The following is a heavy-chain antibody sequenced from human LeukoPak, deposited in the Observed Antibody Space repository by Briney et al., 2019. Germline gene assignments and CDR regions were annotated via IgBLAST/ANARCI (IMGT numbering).Heavy chain of an antibody. CDR2: IIPIFGTA. Sequence: SVKVSCKASGGTFNSYAISWVRQAPGQGLEWMGGIIPIFGTANYAQKFQGRVTITADESMSTAYMELSSLRSEDTAVYYCARSGEVVPAARPTRPYYYGMDVWGKGTTVTVSS. CDR1: GGTFNSYA. D-gene: IGHD2-2*01. J-gene: IGHJ6*04. V-gene: IGHV1-69*13. CDR3: ARSGEVVPAARPTRPYYYGMDV.